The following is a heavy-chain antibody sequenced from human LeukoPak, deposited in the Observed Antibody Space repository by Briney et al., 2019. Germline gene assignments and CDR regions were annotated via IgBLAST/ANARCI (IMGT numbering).Heavy chain of an antibody. J-gene: IGHJ4*02. Sequence: GGSLRLSCAASGFTFDDYTMHWVRQAPGKGLEWVSLISWDGGSTYYADSVKGRFTISRDNSKNSLYLQMNSLRTEDTALYYCAKDIRIGGAAAAGPFDYWGQGTLVTVSS. V-gene: IGHV3-43*01. D-gene: IGHD6-13*01. CDR1: GFTFDDYT. CDR3: AKDIRIGGAAAAGPFDY. CDR2: ISWDGGST.